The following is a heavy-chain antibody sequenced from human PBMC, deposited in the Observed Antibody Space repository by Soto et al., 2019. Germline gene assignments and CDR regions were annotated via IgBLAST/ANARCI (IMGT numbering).Heavy chain of an antibody. CDR2: IYYSGST. V-gene: IGHV4-31*03. CDR1: GGSISSGGYY. J-gene: IGHJ5*02. CDR3: ARDRLTMTPQGTAVEFFWFDP. Sequence: QVQLQESGPGLVKPSQTLSLTCTVSGGSISSGGYYWSWIRQHPGKGLEWIGYIYYSGSTYYNPSLKSRVTISVDTSKNQFSLKLSSVTAADTAVYYCARDRLTMTPQGTAVEFFWFDPWGQGTLVTVSS. D-gene: IGHD1-1*01.